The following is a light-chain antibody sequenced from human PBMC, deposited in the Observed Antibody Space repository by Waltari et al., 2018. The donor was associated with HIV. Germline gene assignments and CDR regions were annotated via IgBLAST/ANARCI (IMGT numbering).Light chain of an antibody. J-gene: IGKJ2*01. V-gene: IGKV2-28*01. CDR3: MQALQSPRT. Sequence: DIVMTQSPLSLPVTPGEPASIFCRSSQSLLHSNGYNYLDWYLQKPGQSPQVLIYLGSHRASGVPDRFSGSGSGTDFTLKISRVEAEDVGVYYCMQALQSPRTFGQGTKLEI. CDR2: LGS. CDR1: QSLLHSNGYNY.